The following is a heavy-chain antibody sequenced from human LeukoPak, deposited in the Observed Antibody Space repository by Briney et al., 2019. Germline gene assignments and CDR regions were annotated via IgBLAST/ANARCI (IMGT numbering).Heavy chain of an antibody. J-gene: IGHJ6*02. CDR3: ARGHPPNLDV. CDR2: AYCNGNT. CDR1: GGSIGTDH. Sequence: SETLSLTCTISGGSIGTDHWAWIRQPPGKGLDWIGYAYCNGNTNYNPSLNSRVTISVDTSNNHFSLRLASVTTADTAVYYCARGHPPNLDVWGQGTTVTVSS. V-gene: IGHV4-59*01.